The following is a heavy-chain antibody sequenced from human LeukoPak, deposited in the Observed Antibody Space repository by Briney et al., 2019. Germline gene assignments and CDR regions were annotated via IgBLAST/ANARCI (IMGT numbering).Heavy chain of an antibody. J-gene: IGHJ4*02. D-gene: IGHD6-19*01. Sequence: ASVKVSCKASGYTFTGCYMHWVRQAPGQGLEWMGWINPNSGGTNYAQKFQGRVSMTRDTSISTAYMELSSLRSDDTAVYYCARDPVSSSGWWEFDYWGQGTLVTVSS. CDR2: INPNSGGT. CDR1: GYTFTGCY. CDR3: ARDPVSSSGWWEFDY. V-gene: IGHV1-2*02.